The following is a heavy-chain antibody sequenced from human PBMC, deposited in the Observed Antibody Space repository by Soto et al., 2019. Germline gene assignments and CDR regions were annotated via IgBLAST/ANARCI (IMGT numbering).Heavy chain of an antibody. J-gene: IGHJ6*02. CDR2: MSSDGTTI. CDR1: AFTFSDFA. CDR3: ARFVSHSGREV. V-gene: IGHV3-30-3*01. Sequence: QVQLLESGGGVVQPGRSLRLSCAASAFTFSDFAMHWVRQAPGKGLEWVAVMSSDGTTIYYAGSVKGRFTISRDNFKSTLYLQMNSLRPDDGAVYFCARFVSHSGREVGGLGPTVPV.